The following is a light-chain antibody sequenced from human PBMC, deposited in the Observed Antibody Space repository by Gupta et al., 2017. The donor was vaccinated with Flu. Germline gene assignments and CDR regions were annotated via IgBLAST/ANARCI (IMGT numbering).Light chain of an antibody. CDR2: KAS. CDR1: QNIGNW. V-gene: IGKV1-5*03. CDR3: QQDNSYPYI. J-gene: IGKJ2*01. Sequence: DLQVTQSPSTLSASVGDRVTITCRASQNIGNWLAWYQQRPGKAPNLLIYKASTLESGVPSRFSGSGSGTEFTLTISRLQPDDFATYYCQQDNSYPYIFGQGTKLEIK.